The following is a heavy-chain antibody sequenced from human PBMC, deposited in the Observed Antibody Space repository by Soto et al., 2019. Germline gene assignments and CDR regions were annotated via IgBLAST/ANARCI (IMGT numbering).Heavy chain of an antibody. CDR1: GFTFRNYG. CDR2: IWYDGSNK. D-gene: IGHD7-27*01. J-gene: IGHJ4*02. V-gene: IGHV3-33*01. CDR3: AREGAPPQNHWV. Sequence: QVQLVESGGGVVQPGRSLRLSCAASGFTFRNYGMHWVRQAPGKGLEWVAVIWYDGSNKYYADSVKGRFTISRDNSKNTLYLQMNSLRAEDTAVYYCAREGAPPQNHWVWGQGTLVTVSS.